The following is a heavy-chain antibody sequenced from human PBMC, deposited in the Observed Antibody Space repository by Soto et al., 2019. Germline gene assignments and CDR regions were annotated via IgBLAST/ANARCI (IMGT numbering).Heavy chain of an antibody. D-gene: IGHD3-9*01. CDR2: IIPIFGTA. CDR3: ARIAGYDILTGYHYYGMDV. Sequence: SVNVSCKASGGTFSSYAISWVRQAPGQGLEWMGGIIPIFGTANYAQKFQGRVTITADESTSTAYMELSSLRSEDTAVYYCARIAGYDILTGYHYYGMDVWGQGTTVTVSS. CDR1: GGTFSSYA. J-gene: IGHJ6*02. V-gene: IGHV1-69*13.